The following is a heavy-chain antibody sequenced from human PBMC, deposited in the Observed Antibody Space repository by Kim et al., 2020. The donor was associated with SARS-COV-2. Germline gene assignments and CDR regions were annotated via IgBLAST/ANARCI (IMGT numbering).Heavy chain of an antibody. J-gene: IGHJ6*02. Sequence: ASVKVSCKASGYTFTSYAMNWVRQAPGQGLEWMGWINTNTGNPTYAQGFTGRFVFSLDTSVSTAYLQISSLKAEDTAVYYCARDALGPIIPAYYYGMDVWGQGTTVTVSS. CDR1: GYTFTSYA. CDR2: INTNTGNP. V-gene: IGHV7-4-1*02. D-gene: IGHD3-16*01. CDR3: ARDALGPIIPAYYYGMDV.